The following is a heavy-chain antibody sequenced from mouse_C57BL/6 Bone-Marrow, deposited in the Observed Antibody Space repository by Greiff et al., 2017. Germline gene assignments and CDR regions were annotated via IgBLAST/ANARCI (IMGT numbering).Heavy chain of an antibody. CDR3: AREAYYDYDGYAMDY. CDR2: INPDSSTI. D-gene: IGHD2-4*01. Sequence: CTASGVDFSRYWMSWVRRAPGKGLEWIGEINPDSSTITYAPSLKDKFIISRDNSKNTLYLQMSKVRSEDTALYNCAREAYYDYDGYAMDYWGQGTSVTVSS. CDR1: GVDFSRYW. V-gene: IGHV4-1*01. J-gene: IGHJ4*01.